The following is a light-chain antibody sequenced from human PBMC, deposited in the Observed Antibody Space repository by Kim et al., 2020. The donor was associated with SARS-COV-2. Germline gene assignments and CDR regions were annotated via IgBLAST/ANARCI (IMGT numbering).Light chain of an antibody. V-gene: IGLV3-21*04. CDR1: NIGSKS. CDR3: QAWDSSSVLWV. J-gene: IGLJ3*02. CDR2: YDS. Sequence: SYELTQPPSVSVAPGKTARITCGGNNIGSKSVHWYQQKPGQAPVLVIYYDSDRPSGIPERFSGSNSGNTATLTISRVQAGDEADYYCQAWDSSSVLWVFG.